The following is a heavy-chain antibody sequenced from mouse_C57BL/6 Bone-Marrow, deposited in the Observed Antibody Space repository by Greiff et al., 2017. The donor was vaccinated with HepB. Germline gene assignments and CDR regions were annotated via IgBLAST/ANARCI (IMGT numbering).Heavy chain of an antibody. CDR1: GFTFSDYG. D-gene: IGHD2-4*01. J-gene: IGHJ3*01. Sequence: EVKLQESGGGLVQPGGSLKLSCAASGFTFSDYGMAWVRQAPRKGPEWVAFISNLAYSIYYADTVTGRFTISRENAKNTLYLVMSSLRSEDTAMYYCARTYYDLEVFAYWGQGTLVTVSA. CDR2: ISNLAYSI. V-gene: IGHV5-15*01. CDR3: ARTYYDLEVFAY.